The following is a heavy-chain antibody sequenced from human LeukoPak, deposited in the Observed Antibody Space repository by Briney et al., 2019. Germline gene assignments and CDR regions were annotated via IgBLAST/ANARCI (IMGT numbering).Heavy chain of an antibody. CDR1: GFSCSDYG. Sequence: PGGSLRLSCLVSGFSCSDYGMNWVRQAPGKGLEWISYITSRVASIVYADSVKGRFTISRDNSETTLYLQMNSLGADDTALYYCARTIAQYTNTWLYYYYGLDVWGQGTTVTVSS. CDR3: ARTIAQYTNTWLYYYYGLDV. CDR2: ITSRVASI. V-gene: IGHV3-48*01. J-gene: IGHJ6*02. D-gene: IGHD6-13*01.